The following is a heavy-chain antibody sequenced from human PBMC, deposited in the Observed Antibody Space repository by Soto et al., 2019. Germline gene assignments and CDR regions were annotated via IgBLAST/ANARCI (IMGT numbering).Heavy chain of an antibody. V-gene: IGHV4-59*01. D-gene: IGHD3-9*01. CDR1: GSSISSYY. Sequence: LETLSLTCTVSGSSISSYYWSWIRQPPGKGLEWIGYIYYSGSTNYNPSLKSRVTISVDTSKNQFSLKLSSVTAADTAVYYCARGGRYFDWLPLDYWGQGTLVTVSS. J-gene: IGHJ4*02. CDR2: IYYSGST. CDR3: ARGGRYFDWLPLDY.